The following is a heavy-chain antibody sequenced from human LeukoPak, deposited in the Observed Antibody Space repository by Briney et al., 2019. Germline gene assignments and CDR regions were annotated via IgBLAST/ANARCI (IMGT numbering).Heavy chain of an antibody. J-gene: IGHJ5*02. D-gene: IGHD3-3*01. CDR1: GFTFGNYA. CDR3: ARNPNYEFWSGYSNWFDP. CDR2: ITGSGSST. V-gene: IGHV3-23*01. Sequence: GGSLRLSCAASGFTFGNYAMHWVRQAPGKGLEWVSGITGSGSSTYYADSAKGRFTISRDNSKNTLYLQMNSLRAEDMAVYYCARNPNYEFWSGYSNWFDPWGQGTLVTVSS.